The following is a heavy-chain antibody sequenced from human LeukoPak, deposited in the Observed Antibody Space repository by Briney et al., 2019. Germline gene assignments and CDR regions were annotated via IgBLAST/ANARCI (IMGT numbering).Heavy chain of an antibody. D-gene: IGHD6-19*01. J-gene: IGHJ4*02. V-gene: IGHV1-3*01. CDR2: IKVANGDT. Sequence: ASVKVSCKTSGYSFTRHVLHWVRQAPGQGLEWMGWIKVANGDTKYSQRFQGRVTFVRDTSATTVYMDLSSLRSEDTAVYYCARDSDRSGWNWGQGTLVTVSS. CDR1: GYSFTRHV. CDR3: ARDSDRSGWN.